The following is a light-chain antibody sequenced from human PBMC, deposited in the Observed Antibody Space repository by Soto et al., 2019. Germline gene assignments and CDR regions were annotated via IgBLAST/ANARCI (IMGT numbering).Light chain of an antibody. Sequence: YARSASVVYRVYINCWASQSISSYLNWYQQKPGKAPKLLIYAASSLQSGVPSRFSGSGSGTDFTLTISRLQPEDFATYYCQHSYIQPSSFGHVSKVEI. J-gene: IGKJ1*01. V-gene: IGKV1-39*01. CDR2: AAS. CDR1: QSISSY. CDR3: QHSYIQPSS.